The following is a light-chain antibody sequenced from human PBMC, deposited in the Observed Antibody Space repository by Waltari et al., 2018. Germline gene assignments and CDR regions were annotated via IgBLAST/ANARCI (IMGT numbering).Light chain of an antibody. CDR1: PGISNS. V-gene: IGKV1-NL1*01. J-gene: IGKJ3*01. Sequence: IQMTQSPPSLSASVGDRVTTTCRASPGISNSLAWFQQKAGKAPTLLLYAASRLESGAPSRFSGSGSGTDYTLTISSLQPEDFATYYGQQYHNTPFTSGPGTKVDIK. CDR3: QQYHNTPFT. CDR2: AAS.